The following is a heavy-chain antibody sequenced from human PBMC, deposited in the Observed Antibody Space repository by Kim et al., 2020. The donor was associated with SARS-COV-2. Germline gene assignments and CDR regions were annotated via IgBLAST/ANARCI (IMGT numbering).Heavy chain of an antibody. CDR2: ISYDGSNK. J-gene: IGHJ6*02. CDR1: GFTFSSYG. V-gene: IGHV3-30*03. CDR3: AGDSSGYYYMYYYYYGMDV. D-gene: IGHD3-22*01. Sequence: GGSLRLSCAASGFTFSSYGMHWVRQAPGKGLEWVAVISYDGSNKYYADSVKGRFTISRDNSKNTLYLQMNSLRAEDTAVYYCAGDSSGYYYMYYYYYGMDVWGQGTTVTVSS.